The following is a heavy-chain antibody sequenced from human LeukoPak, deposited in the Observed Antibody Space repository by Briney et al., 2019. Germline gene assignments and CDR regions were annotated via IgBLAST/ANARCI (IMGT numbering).Heavy chain of an antibody. V-gene: IGHV4-59*01. CDR1: GGSISSYY. D-gene: IGHD3-22*01. CDR3: AGSTYYYDSSGYYNFDY. J-gene: IGHJ4*02. Sequence: SETLSLTCTVSGGSISSYYWSWIRQPPGKGLEWIGYIYYSGSTNYNPSLKSRVTISVDTSKNQFSLKLSSVTAADTAVYYCAGSTYYYDSSGYYNFDYWGQGTLVTVSS. CDR2: IYYSGST.